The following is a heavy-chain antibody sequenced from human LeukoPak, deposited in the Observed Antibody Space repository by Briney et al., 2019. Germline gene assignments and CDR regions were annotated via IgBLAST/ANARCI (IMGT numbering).Heavy chain of an antibody. CDR1: GYTFTSYD. D-gene: IGHD3-10*01. CDR3: ALMLRGVIPSPGYYFDY. J-gene: IGHJ4*02. V-gene: IGHV1-8*01. CDR2: MNPNSGNT. Sequence: ASVKVSCKASGYTFTSYDINWVRQATGQGLEWMGWMNPNSGNTGYAQKFQGRVTMTRNTSISTAYMELSSLRSEDTAVYYCALMLRGVIPSPGYYFDYWGQGTLVTLSS.